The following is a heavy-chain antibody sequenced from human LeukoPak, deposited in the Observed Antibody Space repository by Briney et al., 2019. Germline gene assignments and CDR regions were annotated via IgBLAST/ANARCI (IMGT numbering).Heavy chain of an antibody. CDR2: INPNSGGT. CDR3: ASGDYVWGSYRPGDY. Sequence: ASVKVSCKASGYTFTGYYIHWVRQAPGQGLEWMGWINPNSGGTDYAQKFQGRVTMTRDTSISTAYMELSRLRSDDTAVYYCASGDYVWGSYRPGDYWGQGTLVTVSS. J-gene: IGHJ4*02. V-gene: IGHV1-2*02. D-gene: IGHD3-16*02. CDR1: GYTFTGYY.